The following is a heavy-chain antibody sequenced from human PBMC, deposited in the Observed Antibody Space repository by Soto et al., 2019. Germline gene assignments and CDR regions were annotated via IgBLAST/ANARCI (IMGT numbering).Heavy chain of an antibody. J-gene: IGHJ6*03. CDR1: GYTFTGYY. Sequence: QVQLVQSGAEVKKPGASVKVSCKASGYTFTGYYMHWVRQAPGQGLEWMGWINPNSGGTNYAQKFQGWVTMTRDTSISTAYMELSRLRSDDTAVYYCARDRAYDDKMGSRERYYYMDVWGKGTTVTVSS. CDR3: ARDRAYDDKMGSRERYYYMDV. D-gene: IGHD3-10*01. V-gene: IGHV1-2*04. CDR2: INPNSGGT.